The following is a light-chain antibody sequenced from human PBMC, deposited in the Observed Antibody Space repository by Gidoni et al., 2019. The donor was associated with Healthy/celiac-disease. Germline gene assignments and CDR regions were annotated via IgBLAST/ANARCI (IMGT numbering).Light chain of an antibody. Sequence: NFMLTQPHSVSESPGKTVTISCTGSSGSIASNYVQWYQQRPGSAPTTVIYEDNQRPSGVPDRFSGSIDSSSNSASLTISGLKTEDEADYYCQSYDSSTVVFGGGTKLXVX. CDR2: EDN. CDR1: SGSIASNY. CDR3: QSYDSSTVV. V-gene: IGLV6-57*02. J-gene: IGLJ2*01.